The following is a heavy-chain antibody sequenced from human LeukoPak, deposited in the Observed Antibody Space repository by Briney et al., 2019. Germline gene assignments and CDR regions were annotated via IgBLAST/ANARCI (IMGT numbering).Heavy chain of an antibody. CDR2: IYFSGST. Sequence: PSETLSLTCSVSGGSVSSGSYYWSWIRQPPGSGLQWIGYIYFSGSTNYNPSLKSRVTISVDTSKNQFSLKLSSVTAADTAVYYCAREGVVLDAFDIWGQGTMVTVSS. D-gene: IGHD2-15*01. CDR3: AREGVVLDAFDI. V-gene: IGHV4-61*01. CDR1: GGSVSSGSYY. J-gene: IGHJ3*02.